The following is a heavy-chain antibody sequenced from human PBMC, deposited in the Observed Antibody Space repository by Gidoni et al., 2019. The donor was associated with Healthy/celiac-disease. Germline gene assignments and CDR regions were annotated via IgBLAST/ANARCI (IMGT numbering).Heavy chain of an antibody. CDR3: ARLVGPDYFDY. CDR2: IYYSGST. V-gene: IGHV4-39*01. CDR1: GGSISSSSYY. J-gene: IGHJ4*02. Sequence: QLQLQESGPGLVKPSETLSLTCTFSGGSISSSSYYWGWIRQPPGKGLEWIGSIYYSGSTYYNPSLKSRVTISVDTSKNQFPLKLSSVTAADTAVYYCARLVGPDYFDYWGQGTLVTVSS.